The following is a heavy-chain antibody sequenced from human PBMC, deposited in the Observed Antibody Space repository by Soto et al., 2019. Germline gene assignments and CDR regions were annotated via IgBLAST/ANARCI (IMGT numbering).Heavy chain of an antibody. J-gene: IGHJ3*02. CDR2: TYYRSKWYN. D-gene: IGHD6-19*01. CDR3: ARVGGLYSSGWSSPSGAFDI. CDR1: GDSVSSNSAA. V-gene: IGHV6-1*01. Sequence: PSQTLSLTCAISGDSVSSNSAAWNWIRQSPSRGLEWLGRTYYRSKWYNDYAVSVKSRITINPDTSKNQFSLQLNSVTPEDTAVYYCARVGGLYSSGWSSPSGAFDIWGQGIMVTVSS.